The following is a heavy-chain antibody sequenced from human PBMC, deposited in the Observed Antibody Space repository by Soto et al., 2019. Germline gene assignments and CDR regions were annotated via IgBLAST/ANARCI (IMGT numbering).Heavy chain of an antibody. V-gene: IGHV5-51*01. Sequence: GESLKISCKGAGFTFTSYWISCFLQMPVKVLEWMGIIYPGDSDSSYSPSFQGQVTISADKPINTAYLHWSSLKASDTAIYYCAKHEGYCSTTTCSNFDYWGQGTLVTVSS. CDR1: GFTFTSYW. D-gene: IGHD2-2*01. J-gene: IGHJ4*02. CDR3: AKHEGYCSTTTCSNFDY. CDR2: IYPGDSDS.